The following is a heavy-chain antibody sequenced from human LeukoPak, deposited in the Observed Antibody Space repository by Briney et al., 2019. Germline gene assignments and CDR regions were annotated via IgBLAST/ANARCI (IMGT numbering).Heavy chain of an antibody. D-gene: IGHD3-22*01. Sequence: GGSLRLSCVASGFTFSSYSMNWVRQAPGKGLEWVSSISSSSSYIYYADSVKGRFTISRDNAKNSLYLQMNSLRAEDTAVYYCAREDSSGYYYSYNWFDPWGQGTLVTVSS. J-gene: IGHJ5*02. V-gene: IGHV3-21*01. CDR3: AREDSSGYYYSYNWFDP. CDR2: ISSSSSYI. CDR1: GFTFSSYS.